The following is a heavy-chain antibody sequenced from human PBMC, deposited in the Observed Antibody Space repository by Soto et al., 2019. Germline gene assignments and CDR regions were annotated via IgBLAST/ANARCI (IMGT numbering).Heavy chain of an antibody. J-gene: IGHJ4*02. CDR2: ISGSGVNI. CDR3: AKIESGSGCYN. CDR1: GFTFRDYA. D-gene: IGHD6-19*01. V-gene: IGHV3-23*01. Sequence: GGSLRLSCTASGFTFRDYAMSWFRQAPGKGLEWVSSISGSGVNIYYADSAKGRLTISRDNSKNTLYLQMNSLRAEDTAVYYCAKIESGSGCYNWGQGTLVTSPQ.